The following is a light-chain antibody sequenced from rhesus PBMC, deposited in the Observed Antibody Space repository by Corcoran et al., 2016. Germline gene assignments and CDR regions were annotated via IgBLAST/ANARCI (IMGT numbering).Light chain of an antibody. CDR1: SSDIGGYNY. J-gene: IGLJ1*01. V-gene: IGLV2-32*01. CDR3: CSYAGSYTYI. Sequence: QAALTQPRSVSGSPGQSVTISCTGTSSDIGGYNYVSWYQQHPGTAPKLMIYEVNKRPSGVSDRFSGSKSANTASLTSSGLQAEDEADYYCCSYAGSYTYIFGAGTRLTVL. CDR2: EVN.